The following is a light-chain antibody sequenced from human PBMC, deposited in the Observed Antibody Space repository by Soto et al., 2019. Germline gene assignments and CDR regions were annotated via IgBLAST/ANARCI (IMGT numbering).Light chain of an antibody. CDR3: CLYVGGRTYL. CDR2: DDT. V-gene: IGLV2-23*01. Sequence: QSVLTQPASVSGSPGQSITISCTGTVGLVSWYQQHPGKVPKLIIYDDTKRPSGLSSRFSGSKSGNTASLTISGLQTEDEADYYCCLYVGGRTYLFGTGTKVTVL. J-gene: IGLJ1*01. CDR1: VGL.